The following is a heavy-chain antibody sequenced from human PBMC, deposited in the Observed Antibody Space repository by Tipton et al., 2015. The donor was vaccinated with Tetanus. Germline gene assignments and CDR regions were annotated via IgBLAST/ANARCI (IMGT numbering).Heavy chain of an antibody. J-gene: IGHJ5*02. D-gene: IGHD2-15*01. Sequence: TLSLTCTVSGGSINSGTFYWDWIRQAPGKGLEWIGNIYYNGNTFYLSSLKTRVTISADTSKNQFSLSLRSVTAADTAVYYCARQADNWFDPWGQGILVTVSS. CDR2: IYYNGNT. V-gene: IGHV4-39*01. CDR3: ARQADNWFDP. CDR1: GGSINSGTFY.